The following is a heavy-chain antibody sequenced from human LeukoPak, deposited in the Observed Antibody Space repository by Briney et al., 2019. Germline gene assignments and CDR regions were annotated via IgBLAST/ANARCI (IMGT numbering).Heavy chain of an antibody. Sequence: PGGSLRLSCAASGFTFSNAWMSWVRQAPGKGLEWVGRIKSKTDGGTTDYAAPVKGRFTISRDDSKNTLYLQMNSLKTEDTAVYYCAIDGIMITFGGVIHTWGQGTLVTVSS. CDR2: IKSKTDGGTT. V-gene: IGHV3-15*01. D-gene: IGHD3-16*01. J-gene: IGHJ4*02. CDR1: GFTFSNAW. CDR3: AIDGIMITFGGVIHT.